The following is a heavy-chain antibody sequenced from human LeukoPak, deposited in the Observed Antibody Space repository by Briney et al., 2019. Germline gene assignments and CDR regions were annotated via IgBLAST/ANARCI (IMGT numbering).Heavy chain of an antibody. CDR1: GYTFTSYA. CDR3: ARDRYYYDSSGLSPIDY. Sequence: ASVKVSCKASGYTFTSYAMNWVRQAPGQGFEWMGWINTNTGNPTYAQGFTGRFVFSLDTSVSTAYLQISSLKAEDTAVYYCARDRYYYDSSGLSPIDYWGQGTLVTVSS. J-gene: IGHJ4*02. D-gene: IGHD3-22*01. V-gene: IGHV7-4-1*02. CDR2: INTNTGNP.